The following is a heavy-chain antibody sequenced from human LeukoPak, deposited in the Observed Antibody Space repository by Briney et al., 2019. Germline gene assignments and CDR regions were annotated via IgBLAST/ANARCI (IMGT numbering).Heavy chain of an antibody. Sequence: GGSLGLSCAASGFTFTSYSMNWVRQAPGKGLEWVAVISYDGSNKYYADSVQGRFTISRDNSKSTLCLQMNSLRAEDTAVYYCAKQLGYCSDGSCYFPYWGQGTLVTVSS. CDR3: AKQLGYCSDGSCYFPY. CDR1: GFTFTSYS. D-gene: IGHD2-15*01. CDR2: ISYDGSNK. V-gene: IGHV3-30*18. J-gene: IGHJ4*02.